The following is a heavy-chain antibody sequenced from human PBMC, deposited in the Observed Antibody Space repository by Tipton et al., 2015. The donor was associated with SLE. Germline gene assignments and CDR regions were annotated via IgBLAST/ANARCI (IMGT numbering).Heavy chain of an antibody. D-gene: IGHD1-26*01. CDR1: GGSISSHY. J-gene: IGHJ3*02. V-gene: IGHV4-59*08. CDR2: IYYSGST. CDR3: ASPFIVGANAFDI. Sequence: TLSLTCTVSGGSISSHYWNWIRQPPGKGLEWIGYIYYSGSTNYNPSLKSRVTISVDTSKNQFSLKLSSVTAADTAVYYCASPFIVGANAFDIWGQGTMVTVSS.